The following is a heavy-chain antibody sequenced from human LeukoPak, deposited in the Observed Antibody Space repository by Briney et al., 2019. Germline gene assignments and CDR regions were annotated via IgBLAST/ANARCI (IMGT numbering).Heavy chain of an antibody. CDR3: ARTSTAMVMATHIQRYNWFDP. V-gene: IGHV1-69*06. D-gene: IGHD5-18*01. CDR1: GGTFSSYA. CDR2: IIPIFGTA. Sequence: SVKVSCKASGGTFSSYAISWARQAPGQGLEWMGGIIPIFGTANYAQKFQGRVTITADKSTSTAYMELSSLRSEDTAVYYCARTSTAMVMATHIQRYNWFDPWGQGTLVTVSS. J-gene: IGHJ5*02.